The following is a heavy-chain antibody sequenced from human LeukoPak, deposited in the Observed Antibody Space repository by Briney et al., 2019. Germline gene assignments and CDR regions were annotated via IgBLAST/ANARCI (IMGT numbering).Heavy chain of an antibody. D-gene: IGHD5-24*01. CDR3: ATTSRMATIRVGLAVGY. CDR1: GYTFSGYY. Sequence: GASVKVSCKASGYTFSGYYIHWVRQAPGQGLEWMGWINPNSGGTNSAQKFQGRVTMTRDTSIMTDYMEMNSLRSEDTAVYYCATTSRMATIRVGLAVGYWGQGTLVTVSS. J-gene: IGHJ4*02. V-gene: IGHV1-2*02. CDR2: INPNSGGT.